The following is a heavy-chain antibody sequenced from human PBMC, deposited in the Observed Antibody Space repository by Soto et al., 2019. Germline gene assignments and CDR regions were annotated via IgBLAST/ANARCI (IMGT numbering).Heavy chain of an antibody. CDR3: THFYDFWSV. Sequence: GGSLRLSCAVSGLTFTDARMSWVRQAPGKGLEWVGRIKTKRDGGARDYAAPVKGRFTISRDDSKDMLYLQMTGLKTEDTGVYYCTHFYDFWSVWGQGTVVTVSS. V-gene: IGHV3-15*01. CDR1: GLTFTDAR. J-gene: IGHJ4*02. D-gene: IGHD3-3*01. CDR2: IKTKRDGGAR.